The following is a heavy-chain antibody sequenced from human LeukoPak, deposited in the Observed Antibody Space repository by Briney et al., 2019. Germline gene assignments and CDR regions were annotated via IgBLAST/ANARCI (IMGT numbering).Heavy chain of an antibody. V-gene: IGHV4-38-2*01. Sequence: PSETVSLTCAVSGYSISSGYYWGWIRQPPGKGLEWIGSIYHSGSTYYNPPLKSRITISVDTSKNQFSLKLSSVTAADTAVYYCARLIQDHYDILTGYYQRKYYFDYWGQGTLVTVSS. J-gene: IGHJ4*02. CDR1: GYSISSGYY. CDR2: IYHSGST. D-gene: IGHD3-9*01. CDR3: ARLIQDHYDILTGYYQRKYYFDY.